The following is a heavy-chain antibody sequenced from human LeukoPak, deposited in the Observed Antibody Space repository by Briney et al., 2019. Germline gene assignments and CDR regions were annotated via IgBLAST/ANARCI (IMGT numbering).Heavy chain of an antibody. CDR3: ARDPGGATRRMDV. V-gene: IGHV3-23*01. J-gene: IGHJ6*03. CDR1: GFTFSSYA. D-gene: IGHD5-12*01. CDR2: ISGSSGST. Sequence: GGSLRLSCAASGFTFSSYAMSWVRQAPGKGLEWVSAISGSSGSTYYADSVKGRFTISRDNSKNTLYLQMNSLRAEDTAVYYCARDPGGATRRMDVWGKGTTVTVSS.